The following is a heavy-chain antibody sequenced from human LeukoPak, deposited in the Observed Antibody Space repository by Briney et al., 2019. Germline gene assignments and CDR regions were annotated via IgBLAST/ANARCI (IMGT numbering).Heavy chain of an antibody. Sequence: SETLSLTCTVSGGSISSYYWSWIRQPPRKGLEWIGYVFYSGSINYNPSLKSRVTISIDASKNQFSLKLSSVTAADTAVYYCARGTIFGVVTDWGQGTLVTVSS. CDR3: ARGTIFGVVTD. CDR1: GGSISSYY. V-gene: IGHV4-59*08. J-gene: IGHJ4*02. D-gene: IGHD3-3*01. CDR2: VFYSGSI.